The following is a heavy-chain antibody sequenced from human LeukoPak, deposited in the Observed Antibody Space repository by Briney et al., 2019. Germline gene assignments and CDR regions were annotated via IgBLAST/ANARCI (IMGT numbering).Heavy chain of an antibody. CDR2: ITYDGSNK. J-gene: IGHJ4*02. D-gene: IGHD3-22*01. Sequence: PGRSLRLSCAASGFTFSSYAMHWVRQAPGKGLEWVAVITYDGSNKYYADSVKGRFTISRDSSKNTLYLQMNSLRAEDTAVYYCARDPLPMIVVVNYFDYGGQGTLVTVSS. V-gene: IGHV3-30*01. CDR3: ARDPLPMIVVVNYFDY. CDR1: GFTFSSYA.